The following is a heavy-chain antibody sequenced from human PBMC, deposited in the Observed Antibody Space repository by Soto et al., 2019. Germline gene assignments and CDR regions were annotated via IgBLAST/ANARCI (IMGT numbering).Heavy chain of an antibody. CDR3: ARAGENYWSGTFSPPLRYYFNS. D-gene: IGHD3-10*01. Sequence: QVQLVQSGTEVKKPGASVKVSCKASGYTFTTHYMHWVRQAPGQGLEWMGIINPNGGRTTYGLKCQGRVTMTSDTSTNTVYVELTSLRSEDTAVYYCARAGENYWSGTFSPPLRYYFNSWGQGTLVTVSS. J-gene: IGHJ4*02. CDR2: INPNGGRT. CDR1: GYTFTTHY. V-gene: IGHV1-46*01.